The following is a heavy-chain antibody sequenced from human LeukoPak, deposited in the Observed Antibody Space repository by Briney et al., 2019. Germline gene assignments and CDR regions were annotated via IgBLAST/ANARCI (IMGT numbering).Heavy chain of an antibody. Sequence: PGGSLRLSCAASGFTFSSYWMSWVRQAPGKGLEWVANIKQDGSEKYYVDSVKGRFTISRDNAKNSLYLQMNSLRAEDTAVYYCARVPVLVTYYYDSSGYYFDYWGQGTLVTVSS. CDR1: GFTFSSYW. CDR2: IKQDGSEK. D-gene: IGHD3-22*01. J-gene: IGHJ4*02. CDR3: ARVPVLVTYYYDSSGYYFDY. V-gene: IGHV3-7*01.